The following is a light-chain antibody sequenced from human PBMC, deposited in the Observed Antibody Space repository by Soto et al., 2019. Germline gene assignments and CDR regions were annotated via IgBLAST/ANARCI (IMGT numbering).Light chain of an antibody. CDR2: GIS. Sequence: EIVMTQSPATLSVSPGERVTLSCRASQSVSSNLAWYQQKPGQAPRLLIYGISTRATGLPARFSGSGSETEFTLTISILQSEDFAVYYCLQYNNWPLTFGGGTKVEIK. CDR1: QSVSSN. CDR3: LQYNNWPLT. J-gene: IGKJ4*01. V-gene: IGKV3-15*01.